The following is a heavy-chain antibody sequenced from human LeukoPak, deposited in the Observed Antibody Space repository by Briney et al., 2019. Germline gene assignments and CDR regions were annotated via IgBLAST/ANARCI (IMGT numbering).Heavy chain of an antibody. Sequence: ASVKVSCKASGYTFTTYAMHWVRQAPGQGLEWMGWITPSGGTNYPQKFQGRVAITRHTSITTTYMDLSRLTSDDTAVYYCARDRYGDGFAHFDYWGQGALVTVSS. V-gene: IGHV1-2*02. CDR1: GYTFTTYA. CDR2: ITPSGGT. J-gene: IGHJ4*02. CDR3: ARDRYGDGFAHFDY. D-gene: IGHD5-24*01.